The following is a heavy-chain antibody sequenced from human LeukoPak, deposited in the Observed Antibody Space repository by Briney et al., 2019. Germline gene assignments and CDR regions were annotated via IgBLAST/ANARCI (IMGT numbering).Heavy chain of an antibody. CDR3: ARNSGANVYTYSFQY. J-gene: IGHJ4*02. D-gene: IGHD1-26*01. CDR2: INWNGGTT. V-gene: IGHV3-20*04. Sequence: GGSLRLSCVASGLTFDDYGMSWVRQAPGKGLEWVSGINWNGGTTTYADSVKGRFTISRDNATNSLYLQMNSLRVEDTAFYYCARNSGANVYTYSFQYWGRGTLVTVSS. CDR1: GLTFDDYG.